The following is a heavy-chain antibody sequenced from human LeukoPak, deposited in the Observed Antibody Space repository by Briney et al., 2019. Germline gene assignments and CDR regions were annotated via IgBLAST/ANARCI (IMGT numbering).Heavy chain of an antibody. Sequence: GGSLRLSCAASGFTFSSYSMNWVRQAPGKGLEWVSSISSSSSYIYYADSVKGRFTVSRDNAKNSMYLQMNSLRAEDTAVYYCARGGTYTVDYWGQGTLVTVSS. D-gene: IGHD3/OR15-3a*01. CDR2: ISSSSSYI. V-gene: IGHV3-21*01. J-gene: IGHJ4*02. CDR1: GFTFSSYS. CDR3: ARGGTYTVDY.